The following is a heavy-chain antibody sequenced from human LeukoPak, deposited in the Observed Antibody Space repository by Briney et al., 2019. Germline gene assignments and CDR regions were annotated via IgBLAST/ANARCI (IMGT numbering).Heavy chain of an antibody. J-gene: IGHJ4*02. CDR2: IYYSGST. D-gene: IGHD3-10*01. V-gene: IGHV4-30-4*01. Sequence: PSETLSLTCTVSGGSISSGDYHWSWIRQPPGKGLEWIGYIYYSGSTYYNPSLKSRVTISVDTSKNQFSLKLSSVTAADTAVYYCARGRYGSGGYYFDYWGQGTLVTVSS. CDR3: ARGRYGSGGYYFDY. CDR1: GGSISSGDYH.